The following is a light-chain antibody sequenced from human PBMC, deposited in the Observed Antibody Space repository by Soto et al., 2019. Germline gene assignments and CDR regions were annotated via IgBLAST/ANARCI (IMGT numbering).Light chain of an antibody. CDR1: QSINYW. J-gene: IGKJ1*01. CDR2: QAS. V-gene: IGKV1-5*03. CDR3: LQYDTSVRT. Sequence: DIQMTQFPSTLSVSVGDRVTITCRASQSINYWLAWYQQKPGKAPKLLIYQASTLETGVPSRFSGGGSGTEFTLTFSSLQPDDFATYYCLQYDTSVRTFGQGTKVEIK.